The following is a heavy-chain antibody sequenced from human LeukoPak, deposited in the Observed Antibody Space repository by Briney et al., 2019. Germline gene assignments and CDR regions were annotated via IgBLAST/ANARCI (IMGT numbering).Heavy chain of an antibody. Sequence: SVKVSCKASRGTFSSYAISWVRQAPGQGLEWMGRIIPILGIANYAQKFQGRVTITADKSTSTAYMELSSLRSEDTAVYYCAREGRRLTYVGYYFDYWGQGTLVTVSS. V-gene: IGHV1-69*04. CDR3: AREGRRLTYVGYYFDY. D-gene: IGHD3-16*01. CDR2: IIPILGIA. J-gene: IGHJ4*02. CDR1: RGTFSSYA.